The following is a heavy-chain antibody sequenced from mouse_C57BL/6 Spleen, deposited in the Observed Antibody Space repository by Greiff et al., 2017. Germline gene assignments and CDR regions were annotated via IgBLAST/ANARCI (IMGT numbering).Heavy chain of an antibody. CDR2: INPSSGYT. Sequence: VKLMESGAELAKPGASVKLSCKASGYTFTSYWMHWVKQRPGQGLEWIGYINPSSGYTKYNQKFKDKATLTADKSSSTAYMPLSSLTYEDSAVYYCARYYYGSIYHFDYWGQGTTLTVAS. D-gene: IGHD1-1*01. CDR1: GYTFTSYW. V-gene: IGHV1-7*01. CDR3: ARYYYGSIYHFDY. J-gene: IGHJ2*01.